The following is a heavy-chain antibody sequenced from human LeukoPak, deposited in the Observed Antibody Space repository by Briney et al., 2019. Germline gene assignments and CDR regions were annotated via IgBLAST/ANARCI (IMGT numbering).Heavy chain of an antibody. Sequence: PSETLSLTCAVYGGSFSGYYWSWIRQPPGKGLEWIGEINHSGSTNYNPSLKSRVTISVDTSKNQFSLKLSSVTAADTAVYYCARGGVPAELYYYYMDVWGKGTTVTVSS. CDR2: INHSGST. V-gene: IGHV4-34*01. CDR3: ARGGVPAELYYYYMDV. CDR1: GGSFSGYY. J-gene: IGHJ6*03. D-gene: IGHD2-2*01.